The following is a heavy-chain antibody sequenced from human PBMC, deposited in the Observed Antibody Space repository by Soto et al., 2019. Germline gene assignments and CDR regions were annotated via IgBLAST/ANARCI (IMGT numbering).Heavy chain of an antibody. V-gene: IGHV3-30-3*01. J-gene: IGHJ4*02. D-gene: IGHD1-26*01. CDR1: GVTVCSYA. CDR3: ARDPREAKNPLFDY. Sequence: PWGSPRLSCAACGVTVCSYAMDGVRQAPGKGLEWVAVISYDGSNKYYADSVKGRFTISRDNSKNTLYLQMNSLRAEDTAVYYCARDPREAKNPLFDYWGQGALVTVSS. CDR2: ISYDGSNK.